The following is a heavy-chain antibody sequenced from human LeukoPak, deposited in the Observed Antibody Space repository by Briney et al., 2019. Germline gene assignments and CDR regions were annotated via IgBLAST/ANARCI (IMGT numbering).Heavy chain of an antibody. J-gene: IGHJ1*01. Sequence: GGSLRLSCAASGFTFSNYWMSWIRQAPGRGLEWVANIKEDGGEKYHVDSVTGRFTISRDNANNSLHLQMNTLRAGDTAVYYCARFIHRSGWYEYFQHWGQGTLVTVSS. CDR3: ARFIHRSGWYEYFQH. CDR2: IKEDGGEK. D-gene: IGHD6-19*01. V-gene: IGHV3-7*01. CDR1: GFTFSNYW.